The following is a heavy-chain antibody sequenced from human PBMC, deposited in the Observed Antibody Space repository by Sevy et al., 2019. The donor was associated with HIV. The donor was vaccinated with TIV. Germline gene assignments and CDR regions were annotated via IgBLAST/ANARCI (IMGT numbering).Heavy chain of an antibody. CDR3: SRAVGYCSGGSCYGGDNWFDP. J-gene: IGHJ5*02. V-gene: IGHV1-69*13. D-gene: IGHD2-15*01. CDR2: IIPIFGTA. Sequence: ASVKVSCKASGGTFSSYAISWVRQAPGQGLEWMGGIIPIFGTANYAQKFQGRVTITADESTSTAYMELGSLRSEDTAGYYCSRAVGYCSGGSCYGGDNWFDPWGQGTLVTVSS. CDR1: GGTFSSYA.